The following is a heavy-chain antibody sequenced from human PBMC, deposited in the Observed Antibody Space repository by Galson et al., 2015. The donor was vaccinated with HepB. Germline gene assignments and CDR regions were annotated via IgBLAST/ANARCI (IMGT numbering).Heavy chain of an antibody. CDR3: ARVDYYGSGSYVGFPEAGYYYGMDV. CDR1: GYTFTSYY. D-gene: IGHD3-10*01. V-gene: IGHV1-46*01. Sequence: SVKVSCKASGYTFTSYYMHWVRQAPGQGLEWMGIINPSGGSTSYAQKFQGRVTMTRDTSTSTVYMELSSLRSEDTAVYYCARVDYYGSGSYVGFPEAGYYYGMDVWGQGTTVTVSS. CDR2: INPSGGST. J-gene: IGHJ6*02.